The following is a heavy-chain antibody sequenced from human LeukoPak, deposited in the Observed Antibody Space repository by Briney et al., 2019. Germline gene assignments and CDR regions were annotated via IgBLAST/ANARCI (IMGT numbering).Heavy chain of an antibody. Sequence: ASVKVSCKASGYTFTGYYIHWVRQAPGQGLEWMGRINPNSGGTNYAQKFQGRVTMTRDTSTSTAYMELSRLRSDDTAVCFCARDLGSTRGYWGQGTLVTVSS. CDR1: GYTFTGYY. CDR3: ARDLGSTRGY. V-gene: IGHV1-2*06. J-gene: IGHJ4*02. CDR2: INPNSGGT. D-gene: IGHD2-2*01.